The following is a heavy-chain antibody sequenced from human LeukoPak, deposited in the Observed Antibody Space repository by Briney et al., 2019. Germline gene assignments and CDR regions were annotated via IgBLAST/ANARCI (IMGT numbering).Heavy chain of an antibody. CDR2: IYYSGST. Sequence: PSQTLSLTCTVSGGSISSGGYYWSWIRQHPGKGLEWIGYIYYSGSTYYNPSLKSRVTISVDTSKNQFSLKLSSVTAADTAVYYCARDLTQQLVPRGWFDPWGQGTLVTVSS. D-gene: IGHD6-13*01. V-gene: IGHV4-31*03. CDR3: ARDLTQQLVPRGWFDP. CDR1: GGSISSGGYY. J-gene: IGHJ5*02.